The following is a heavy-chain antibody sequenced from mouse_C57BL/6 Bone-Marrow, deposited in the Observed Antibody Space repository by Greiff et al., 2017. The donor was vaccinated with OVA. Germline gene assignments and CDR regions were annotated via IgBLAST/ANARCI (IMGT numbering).Heavy chain of an antibody. V-gene: IGHV1-82*01. CDR2: IYPGDGDT. CDR3: ARWDYGTDGYFDV. J-gene: IGHJ1*03. D-gene: IGHD1-1*01. CDR1: GYAFSSSW. Sequence: VKLVESGPELVKPGASVKISCKASGYAFSSSWMNWVKQRPGKGLEWIGRIYPGDGDTNYNGKFKGKATLAADKSSSTAYMQLSSLTSEDSAVYFCARWDYGTDGYFDVWGTGTTVTVSS.